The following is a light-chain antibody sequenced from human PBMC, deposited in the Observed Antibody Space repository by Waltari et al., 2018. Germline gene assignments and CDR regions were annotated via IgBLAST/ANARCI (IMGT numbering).Light chain of an antibody. CDR1: QSVSRA. V-gene: IGKV3-20*01. Sequence: EIVLTQSPGSLSSSPGERVTLSCRASQSVSRALAWYQQKPGQAPRLLIFGESNRATGIPDRFIGSGSETDFSLTISRLEPEDFAVYYCQHYVRLPATFGRGTKVEIK. CDR2: GES. CDR3: QHYVRLPAT. J-gene: IGKJ1*01.